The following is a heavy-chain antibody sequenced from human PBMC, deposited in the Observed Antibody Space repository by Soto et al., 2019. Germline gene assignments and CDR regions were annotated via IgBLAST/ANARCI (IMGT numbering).Heavy chain of an antibody. J-gene: IGHJ4*02. Sequence: PSETLSLTCAVSGGSISNSYWWSWVRQSPGKGLEWIGSIYYTGNTYYNPSLKSRVTISVDTSKNQFSLKLDPVTAADTAVYFCERHSIWLLLSDYWGQGSLVTVSS. CDR1: GGSISNSYW. D-gene: IGHD3-22*01. CDR3: ERHSIWLLLSDY. CDR2: IYYTGNT. V-gene: IGHV4-39*01.